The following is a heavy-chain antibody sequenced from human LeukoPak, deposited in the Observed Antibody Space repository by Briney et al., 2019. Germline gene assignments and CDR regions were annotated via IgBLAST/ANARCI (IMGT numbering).Heavy chain of an antibody. Sequence: MPSETLSLTCTVSGGSISSYYWNWIRQPPGKGLEWIGYIYYSGSTNYNPSLKSRVTMCVDTSKNQFVLNLRSVTAADTGVYYCARDKRHSYGRYFDHWRQGMLVTVSS. J-gene: IGHJ4*02. CDR3: ARDKRHSYGRYFDH. CDR2: IYYSGST. V-gene: IGHV4-59*01. CDR1: GGSISSYY. D-gene: IGHD5-18*01.